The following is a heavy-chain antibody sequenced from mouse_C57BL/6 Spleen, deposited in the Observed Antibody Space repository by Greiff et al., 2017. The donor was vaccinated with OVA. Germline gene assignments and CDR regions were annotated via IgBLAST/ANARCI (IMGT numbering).Heavy chain of an antibody. V-gene: IGHV1-64*01. CDR1: GYTFTSYW. CDR3: ARYDGSSGDWYCDV. CDR2: IHPNSGST. Sequence: VQLQQPGAELVKPGASVKLSCKASGYTFTSYWMHWVKQRPGQGLEWIGMIHPNSGSTNYNEKFKSKATLTVDKSSSTAYMQLSSLTSEDSAVYYCARYDGSSGDWYCDVWGTGTTVTVSS. D-gene: IGHD1-1*01. J-gene: IGHJ1*03.